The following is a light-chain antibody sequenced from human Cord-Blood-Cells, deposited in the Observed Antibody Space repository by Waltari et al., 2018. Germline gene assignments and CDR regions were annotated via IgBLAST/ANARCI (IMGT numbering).Light chain of an antibody. CDR1: QSVSNY. CDR3: QQRSNWLT. J-gene: IGKJ4*01. V-gene: IGKV3-11*01. CDR2: DAS. Sequence: DIVLTQSPATLSLSPGERATLSCRASQSVSNYLAWYQQKPGQAPRLLLYDASNRATGIPARFSGSGSGTDFTLTISSLEPEDFAVYYGQQRSNWLTFGGGTKVEIK.